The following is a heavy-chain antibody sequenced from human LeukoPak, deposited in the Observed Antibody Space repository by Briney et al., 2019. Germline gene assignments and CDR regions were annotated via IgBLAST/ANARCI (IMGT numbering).Heavy chain of an antibody. J-gene: IGHJ5*02. CDR3: AKATTTIAAVPHNL. CDR2: MNPKSGNT. Sequence: GASVKVSCKASGYTFTSYGINWVRQAPGQGLEWMGWMNPKSGNTGYTPKFQGRVTMTRNTSIDTAFMELKSLSFEDTAVYYCAKATTTIAAVPHNLWGQGTLVTVSS. D-gene: IGHD6-13*01. V-gene: IGHV1-8*02. CDR1: GYTFTSYG.